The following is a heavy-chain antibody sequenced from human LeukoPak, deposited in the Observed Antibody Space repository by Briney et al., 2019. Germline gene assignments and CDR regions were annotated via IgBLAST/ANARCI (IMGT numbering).Heavy chain of an antibody. Sequence: GDSLRLSCAASGFTFTKYWMTWVRQAPGKGLEWVGNIKQDGSDKNYMDSVKGRFTISRDNAKNSLYLQMNSLRAEDTAVYYCARYVAGTASFDYWGQGTLVTVSS. CDR1: GFTFTKYW. D-gene: IGHD6-19*01. CDR2: IKQDGSDK. J-gene: IGHJ4*02. V-gene: IGHV3-7*01. CDR3: ARYVAGTASFDY.